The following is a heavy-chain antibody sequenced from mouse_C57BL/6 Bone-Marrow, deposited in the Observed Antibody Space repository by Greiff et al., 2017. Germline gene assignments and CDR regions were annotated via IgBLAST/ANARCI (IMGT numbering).Heavy chain of an antibody. V-gene: IGHV2-2*01. CDR3: ARIGTYYSNPAWFAY. Sequence: VKLLESGPGLVQPSQSLSITCTVSGFSLTSYGVHWVRQSPGKGLEWLGVIWSGGSTDYNAAFISRLSISKDNSKSQVFFKMNSLQADDTAIYYCARIGTYYSNPAWFAYWGQGTLVTVSA. D-gene: IGHD2-5*01. CDR1: GFSLTSYG. J-gene: IGHJ3*01. CDR2: IWSGGST.